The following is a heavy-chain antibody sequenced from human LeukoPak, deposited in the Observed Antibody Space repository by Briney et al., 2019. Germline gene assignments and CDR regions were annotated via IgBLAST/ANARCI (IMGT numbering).Heavy chain of an antibody. V-gene: IGHV4-61*02. D-gene: IGHD4-17*01. CDR2: IYTSGST. CDR3: ARVAGYGDYVS. J-gene: IGHJ5*02. Sequence: SETLSLTCTVSGGSISSGSYYWSWIRQPAGKGLEWIGRIYTSGSTNCNPSLKSRVTISVDTSKNQFSLKLSSVTAADTAVYYCARVAGYGDYVSWGQGTLVTVSS. CDR1: GGSISSGSYY.